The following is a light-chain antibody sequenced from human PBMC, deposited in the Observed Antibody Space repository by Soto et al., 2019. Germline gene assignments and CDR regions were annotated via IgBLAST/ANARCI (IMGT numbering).Light chain of an antibody. J-gene: IGLJ3*02. CDR1: SSDVGGYKY. CDR2: DVS. V-gene: IGLV2-11*01. CDR3: CAYTNSATLV. Sequence: QSALTQPRSVSGSPGQSVTISCTGTSSDVGGYKYVSWYQQHPGKVPKLMMFDVSERPSGVPDRFSGSKSGNTASLSISGLQAEDEADYYCCAYTNSATLVFGGGTKLTVL.